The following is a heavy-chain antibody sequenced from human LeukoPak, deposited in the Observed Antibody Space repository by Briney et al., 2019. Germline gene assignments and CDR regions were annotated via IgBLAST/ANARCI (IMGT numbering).Heavy chain of an antibody. J-gene: IGHJ6*02. CDR1: GGTFSSYA. Sequence: GASVKVSCMASGGTFSSYAISWVRQAPGQGLEWMGGIIPIFGTANYAQKFQGRVTITADESTSTAYMELSSLRSEDTAVYYCAREGYCSGGSCYGRLYYYGMDVWGQGTTVTVSS. D-gene: IGHD2-15*01. CDR3: AREGYCSGGSCYGRLYYYGMDV. CDR2: IIPIFGTA. V-gene: IGHV1-69*13.